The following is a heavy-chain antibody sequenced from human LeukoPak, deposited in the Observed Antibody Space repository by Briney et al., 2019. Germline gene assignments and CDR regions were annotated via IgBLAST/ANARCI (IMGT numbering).Heavy chain of an antibody. CDR3: SRSKGGVVTFFDY. CDR1: GGSISSYY. J-gene: IGHJ4*02. CDR2: IYYSGST. Sequence: SETLSLTCTVSGGSISSYYWSWIRQPAGKGLEWIGSIYYSGSTYYNPSLKSRVTISVDTSKNQFSPKLSSVTAADTAVYYCSRSKGGVVTFFDYWGQGTLVTVSS. D-gene: IGHD3-16*01. V-gene: IGHV4-4*07.